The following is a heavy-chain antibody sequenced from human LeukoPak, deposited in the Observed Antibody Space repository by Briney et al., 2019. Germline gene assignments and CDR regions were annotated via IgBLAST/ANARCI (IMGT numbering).Heavy chain of an antibody. J-gene: IGHJ4*02. CDR1: GFTFSSYS. CDR2: ISSSSTI. V-gene: IGHV3-48*02. Sequence: GGSLRLSCAASGFTFSSYSMNWVRQAPGKGLEWLSYISSSSTIYYADSVKGRFTISRDNAKNSLYLQMNSLRDEDTAVYYCARGWYYGPYYFDYWGQGTLVTVSS. D-gene: IGHD3-10*01. CDR3: ARGWYYGPYYFDY.